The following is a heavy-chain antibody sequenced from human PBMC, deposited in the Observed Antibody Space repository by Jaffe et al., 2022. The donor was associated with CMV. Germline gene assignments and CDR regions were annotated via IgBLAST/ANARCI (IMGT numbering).Heavy chain of an antibody. J-gene: IGHJ3*02. CDR3: AKVTPLVGATDAFDI. V-gene: IGHV3-30*18. Sequence: QVQLVESGGGVVQPGRSLRLSCAASGFTFSSYGMHWVRQAPGKGLEWVAVISYDGSNKYYADSVKGRFTISRDNSKNTLYLQMNSLRAEDTAVYYCAKVTPLVGATDAFDIWGQGTMVTVSS. D-gene: IGHD1-26*01. CDR2: ISYDGSNK. CDR1: GFTFSSYG.